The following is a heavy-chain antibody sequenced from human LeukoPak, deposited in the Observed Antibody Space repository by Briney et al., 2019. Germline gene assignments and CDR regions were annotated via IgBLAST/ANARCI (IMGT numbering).Heavy chain of an antibody. CDR3: ARAARLRFFDY. CDR1: GGSFSGYY. V-gene: IGHV4-34*01. J-gene: IGHJ4*02. Sequence: PSETLSLTCAVYGGSFSGYYWSWIRQPPGKGLEWIGEINHSGSTNYNPSLKSRVTISVDTSKNQFSLKLSSVTAADTAVYYCARAARLRFFDYWGQGTLVTVPS. D-gene: IGHD4-17*01. CDR2: INHSGST.